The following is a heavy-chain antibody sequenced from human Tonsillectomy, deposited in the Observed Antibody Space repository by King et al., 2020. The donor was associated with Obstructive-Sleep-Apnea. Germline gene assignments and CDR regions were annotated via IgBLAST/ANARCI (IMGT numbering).Heavy chain of an antibody. J-gene: IGHJ3*02. Sequence: QLVQSGAEVKKPGSSVKVSCKASGGTFSSYAISWVRQAPGQGLEWMGGSTPILGIANYAQKFQGRVTSTADNSTSTADMELSSLRSEDTAVYYCEREARVVVVITDAFDIWGQGTMVTVSS. CDR1: GGTFSSYA. D-gene: IGHD3-22*01. CDR3: EREARVVVVITDAFDI. CDR2: STPILGIA. V-gene: IGHV1-69*10.